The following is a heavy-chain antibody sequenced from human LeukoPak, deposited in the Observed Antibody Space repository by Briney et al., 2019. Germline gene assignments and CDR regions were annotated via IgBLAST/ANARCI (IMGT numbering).Heavy chain of an antibody. V-gene: IGHV4-59*12. D-gene: IGHD3-10*01. J-gene: IGHJ5*02. CDR1: GGSISSYY. Sequence: SETLSLTCTVSGGSISSYYWSWIRQPPGKGLEWIGYIYYSGSTNYNPPLKSRVTTSVDTSKNQFSLKLTSVTAADTAVYYCARYSGESNRFDPWGQGTLVTVSS. CDR3: ARYSGESNRFDP. CDR2: IYYSGST.